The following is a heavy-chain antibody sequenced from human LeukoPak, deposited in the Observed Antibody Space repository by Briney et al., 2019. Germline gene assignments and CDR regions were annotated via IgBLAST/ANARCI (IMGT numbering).Heavy chain of an antibody. CDR3: ARGGGLDV. Sequence: GGSLRLACAASGFTFSTYGMTWVRQAPGKGLEWVSSISGSGGSTYYADSVKGRVTVSRDNSKSTLFLQMNSLRAEDTAVYFCARGGGLDVWGQGATVTVSS. D-gene: IGHD3-16*01. CDR1: GFTFSTYG. V-gene: IGHV3-23*01. CDR2: ISGSGGST. J-gene: IGHJ6*02.